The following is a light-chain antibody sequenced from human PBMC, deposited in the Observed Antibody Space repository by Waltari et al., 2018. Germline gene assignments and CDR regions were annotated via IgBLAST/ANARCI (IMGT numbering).Light chain of an antibody. J-gene: IGKJ4*01. V-gene: IGKV3-11*01. CDR3: QQRNIWPLT. Sequence: EVVLTQFPATLSLSPGEGATLSCRASQSVSNSLAWYQQKPGQPPRLLIYDTSNRASGIPARFSASGSGTDFTLSITSLEPEDFAVYYCQQRNIWPLTFGGGTKVEIK. CDR2: DTS. CDR1: QSVSNS.